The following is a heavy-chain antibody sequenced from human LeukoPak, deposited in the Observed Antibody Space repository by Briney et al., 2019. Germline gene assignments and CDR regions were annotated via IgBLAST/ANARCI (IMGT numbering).Heavy chain of an antibody. CDR3: ARANYYGSGKKDLDY. CDR1: GYTFTTYD. J-gene: IGHJ4*02. CDR2: MNPNSGNT. Sequence: ASVKVSCKASGYTFTTYDINWVRQATGQGLEWMGWMNPNSGNTGYAQKFQGRVTMTRNTSTSTAYVELSSLRSEDTAVYYCARANYYGSGKKDLDYWGQGTLVTVSS. V-gene: IGHV1-8*01. D-gene: IGHD3-10*01.